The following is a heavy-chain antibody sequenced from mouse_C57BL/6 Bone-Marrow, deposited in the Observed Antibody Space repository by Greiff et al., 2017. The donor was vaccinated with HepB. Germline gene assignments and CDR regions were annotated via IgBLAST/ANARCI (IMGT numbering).Heavy chain of an antibody. CDR1: GYTFTSYW. Sequence: QVQLKQPGTELVKPGASVKLSCKASGYTFTSYWMHWVKQRPGQGLEWIGNINPSNGGTNYNEKFKSKATLTVDKYSSTAYMQLSSLTSEDSAVYYCARLDGYYGVFYAMDYWGQGTSVTVSS. J-gene: IGHJ4*01. CDR2: INPSNGGT. V-gene: IGHV1-53*01. D-gene: IGHD2-3*01. CDR3: ARLDGYYGVFYAMDY.